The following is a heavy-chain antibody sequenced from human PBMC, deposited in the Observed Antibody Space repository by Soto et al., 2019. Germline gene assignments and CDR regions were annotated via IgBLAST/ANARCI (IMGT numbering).Heavy chain of an antibody. D-gene: IGHD3-9*01. V-gene: IGHV3-23*01. CDR3: ARHILITILGYYYGMDV. CDR1: GFTFSSYA. J-gene: IGHJ6*01. CDR2: IIGSGGSA. Sequence: EVRLLESGGGLVQPGGPLRLSCAASGFTFSSYAMSWVRQAPGKGLEWVSTIIGSGGSANYADSEKGRFTISRDSSKSTLYPQMNSLRADDTAVYYCARHILITILGYYYGMDVWGQGTTVTVSS.